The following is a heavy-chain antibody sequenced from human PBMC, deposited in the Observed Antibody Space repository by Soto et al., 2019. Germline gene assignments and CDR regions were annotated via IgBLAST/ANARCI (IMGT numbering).Heavy chain of an antibody. CDR1: GFTFSSYA. J-gene: IGHJ4*02. CDR2: ISGSGGST. V-gene: IGHV3-23*01. D-gene: IGHD1-20*01. CDR3: ATVHNTSRSFDY. Sequence: GGSLRLSCAASGFTFSSYAMSWVRQAPGKGLEWVSAISGSGGSTYYADSVKGRFTVSRDNSKNTLDLQMSNLRAEDTAVYYCATVHNTSRSFDYWGQGTLVTVSS.